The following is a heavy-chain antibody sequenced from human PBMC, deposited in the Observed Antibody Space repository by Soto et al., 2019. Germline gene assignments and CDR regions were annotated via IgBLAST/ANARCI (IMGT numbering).Heavy chain of an antibody. D-gene: IGHD2-15*01. CDR3: AKDWFGYCSGGSCYYT. CDR2: ISYDGSNK. V-gene: IGHV3-30*18. CDR1: GFTFSSYG. Sequence: QVQLVESGGGVVQPGRSLRLSCAASGFTFSSYGMHWVRQVPGKGLEWVAVISYDGSNKYYADSVKGRFTISRDNSKNTLYLQMNSLRAEDTAVYYCAKDWFGYCSGGSCYYTWGQGTLVTVSS. J-gene: IGHJ5*02.